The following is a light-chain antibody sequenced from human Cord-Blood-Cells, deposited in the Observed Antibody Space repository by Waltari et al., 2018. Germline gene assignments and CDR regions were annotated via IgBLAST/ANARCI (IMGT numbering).Light chain of an antibody. CDR1: QRISSY. J-gene: IGKJ2*01. Sequence: DIQMTQSPSSLSASVGDRVTITCRASQRISSYLNWYQQNPGKAPKLLIYAASRLQSGVPSRFSGSGSGTDFTLTISSLQPEDFATYYCQQSYSTPYTFGQGTKLEIK. CDR3: QQSYSTPYT. CDR2: AAS. V-gene: IGKV1-39*01.